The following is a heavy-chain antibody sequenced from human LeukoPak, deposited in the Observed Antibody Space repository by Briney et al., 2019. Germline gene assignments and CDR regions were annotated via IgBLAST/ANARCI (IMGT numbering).Heavy chain of an antibody. V-gene: IGHV4-34*01. D-gene: IGHD6-13*01. CDR2: INHSGST. CDR3: ATRIGNSSSWTLYYFDY. J-gene: IGHJ4*02. CDR1: GGSFSGYY. Sequence: SETLSLTCAVYGGSFSGYYWSWIRQPPGKGLEWIGEINHSGSTNYNPSLRSRVTISVDTSKNQFSLKLSSVTAADTAVYYCATRIGNSSSWTLYYFDYWGQGTLVTVSS.